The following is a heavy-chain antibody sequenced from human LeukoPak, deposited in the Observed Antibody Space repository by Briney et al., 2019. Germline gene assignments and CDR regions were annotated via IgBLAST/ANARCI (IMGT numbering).Heavy chain of an antibody. J-gene: IGHJ3*02. CDR1: GGSINSYY. CDR3: VRHLSAGRPAFDI. Sequence: SETLSLTCTVSGGSINSYYWSWIRQPPGKGLEWIGYIYYSGSTNYNPSLKSRVTISVDTSNNKFSLKLTSLTAADTAVYYCVRHLSAGRPAFDIWGQGTMVTVSS. V-gene: IGHV4-59*08. CDR2: IYYSGST. D-gene: IGHD2-15*01.